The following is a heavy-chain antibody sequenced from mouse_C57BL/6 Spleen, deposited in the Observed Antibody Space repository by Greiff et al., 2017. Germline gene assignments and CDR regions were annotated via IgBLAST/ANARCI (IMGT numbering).Heavy chain of an antibody. J-gene: IGHJ2*01. D-gene: IGHD2-5*01. Sequence: QVQLKESGAELVRPGASVTLSCKASGYTFTDYEMHWVKQTPVHGLEWIGAIDPETGGTAYNQKFKGKAILTADKSSSTAYMELRSLTSEDSAVYYCTRATAYYSNYDYFDYWGQGTTLTVSS. V-gene: IGHV1-15*01. CDR3: TRATAYYSNYDYFDY. CDR2: IDPETGGT. CDR1: GYTFTDYE.